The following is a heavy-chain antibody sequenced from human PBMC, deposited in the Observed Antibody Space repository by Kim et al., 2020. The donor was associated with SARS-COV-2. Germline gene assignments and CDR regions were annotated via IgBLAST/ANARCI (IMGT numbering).Heavy chain of an antibody. CDR2: DGSEA. J-gene: IGHJ4*02. V-gene: IGHV3-7*01. CDR3: MGGPGTY. Sequence: DGSEAYSADSVKGRFTISRDNAKNSLYLQMNSLRAEDTAGYYWMGGPGTYWGQGTLVIVSS. D-gene: IGHD3-10*01.